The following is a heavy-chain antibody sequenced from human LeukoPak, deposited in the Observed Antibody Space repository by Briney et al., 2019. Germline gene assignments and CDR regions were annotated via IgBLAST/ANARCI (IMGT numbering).Heavy chain of an antibody. V-gene: IGHV3-74*01. D-gene: IGHD6-13*01. CDR1: GFTFSSYW. J-gene: IGHJ5*02. CDR2: INSDGSST. Sequence: GGSLRLSCAASGFTFSSYWMHWVRQAPGKGLVWVSRINSDGSSTSYADSVKGRFTISRGNAKNTLYLQMNSLRAEDTAVYYCAREDYSSSWYNWFDPWGQGTLVTVSS. CDR3: AREDYSSSWYNWFDP.